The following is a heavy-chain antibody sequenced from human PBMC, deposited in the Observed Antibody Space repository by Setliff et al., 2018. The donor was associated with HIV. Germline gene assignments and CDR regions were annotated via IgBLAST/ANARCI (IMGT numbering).Heavy chain of an antibody. Sequence: ASVKVSCKASGYPFTSYAMNWVRQAPGQGLEWMGWINTNTGNPTYSQGFTGRFVFSLDTSVSTAYLQISSLKAEDTTVYYCARDYYSGSYFENWDQGTLVTAST. CDR1: GYPFTSYA. CDR3: ARDYYSGSYFEN. D-gene: IGHD1-26*01. V-gene: IGHV7-4-1*02. CDR2: INTNTGNP. J-gene: IGHJ4*02.